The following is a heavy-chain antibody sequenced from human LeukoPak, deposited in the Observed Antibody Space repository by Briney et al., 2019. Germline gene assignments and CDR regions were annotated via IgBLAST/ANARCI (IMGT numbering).Heavy chain of an antibody. Sequence: PGGSLRLTCAASGFTFSSYSMNWVRQAPGKGLEWVSSSSSSSSYIYYADSVKGRFTISRDNAKNSLYLQMNSLRAEDTAVYYCARGSNPVGYYYYYMDVWGKGTTVTVSS. J-gene: IGHJ6*03. CDR3: ARGSNPVGYYYYYMDV. V-gene: IGHV3-21*01. CDR2: SSSSSSYI. CDR1: GFTFSSYS. D-gene: IGHD4-11*01.